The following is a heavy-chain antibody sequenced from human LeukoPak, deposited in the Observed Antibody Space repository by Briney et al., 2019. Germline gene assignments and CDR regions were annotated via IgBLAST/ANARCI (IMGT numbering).Heavy chain of an antibody. V-gene: IGHV3-9*01. CDR2: ISWNSGSI. Sequence: PGGSLRLSCAASGFTFDDSAMHWVRQAPGKGLEWVSGISWNSGSIGYADSVKGRFTISRDSAKNSLYLQMNSLRAEDTALYYCAKDIGPYYYDAFDIWGQGTMVTVSS. CDR1: GFTFDDSA. J-gene: IGHJ3*02. CDR3: AKDIGPYYYDAFDI. D-gene: IGHD3-10*01.